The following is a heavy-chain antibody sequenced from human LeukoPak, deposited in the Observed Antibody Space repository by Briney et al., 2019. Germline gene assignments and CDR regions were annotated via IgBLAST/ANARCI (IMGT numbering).Heavy chain of an antibody. D-gene: IGHD6-13*01. CDR1: GGSISSSSYY. CDR2: IYYSGST. V-gene: IGHV4-39*01. CDR3: ASVGIAAARRYFDY. Sequence: SETLSLTCTVSGGSISSSSYYWGRIRQPPGKGLEWIGSIYYSGSTYYNPSLKSRVTISVDTSKNQFSMKLSSVTAADTAVYYCASVGIAAARRYFDYWGQGTLVTVSS. J-gene: IGHJ4*02.